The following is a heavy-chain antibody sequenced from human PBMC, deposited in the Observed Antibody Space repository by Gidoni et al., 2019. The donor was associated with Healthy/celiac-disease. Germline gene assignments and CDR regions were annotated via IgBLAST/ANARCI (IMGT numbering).Heavy chain of an antibody. CDR1: GFPFSSYA. V-gene: IGHV3-23*01. D-gene: IGHD6-13*01. Sequence: EVQLLESGGGLVQPGGSVRLSCAASGFPFSSYAMSWVRQAPGKGLEWVSAISGSGGSTYYADSVKGRFTISRDNSKNTLYLQMNSLRAEDTAVYYCAKADSSSWYYFDYWGQGTLVTVSS. J-gene: IGHJ4*02. CDR3: AKADSSSWYYFDY. CDR2: ISGSGGST.